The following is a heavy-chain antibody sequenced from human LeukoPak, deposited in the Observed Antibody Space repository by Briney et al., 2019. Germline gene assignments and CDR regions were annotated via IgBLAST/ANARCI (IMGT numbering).Heavy chain of an antibody. V-gene: IGHV1-2*02. CDR2: INPNSGGT. CDR1: GYTFTGYY. D-gene: IGHD3-10*01. Sequence: ASVKVSCKASGYTFTGYYMHWVRQAPGQGLEWMGWINPNSGGTNYAQKFQGRVTMTRDTSISTAYMELSSLRSEDTAVYYCARGLWFGGTRGVEPYYYYYYMDVWGKGTTVTISS. CDR3: ARGLWFGGTRGVEPYYYYYYMDV. J-gene: IGHJ6*03.